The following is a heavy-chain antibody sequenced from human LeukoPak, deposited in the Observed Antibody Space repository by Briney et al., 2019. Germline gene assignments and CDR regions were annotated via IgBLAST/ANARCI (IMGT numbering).Heavy chain of an antibody. J-gene: IGHJ4*02. CDR1: GYTFSDYY. V-gene: IGHV1-46*01. CDR2: INPSGGST. Sequence: ASVKVSCKASGYTFSDYYMHWVRQAPGQGLEWMGIINPSGGSTSYAQKFQGRVTMTRDMSTSTVYMELSSLRSEDTAVYYCAVRGWYGTIDYWGQGTLVTVSS. D-gene: IGHD6-19*01. CDR3: AVRGWYGTIDY.